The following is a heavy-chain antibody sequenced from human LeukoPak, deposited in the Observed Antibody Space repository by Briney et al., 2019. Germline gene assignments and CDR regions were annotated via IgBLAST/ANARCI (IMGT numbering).Heavy chain of an antibody. CDR2: MYPNSGNT. V-gene: IGHV1-8*03. CDR1: GYTFTSYD. Sequence: WASVKVSCKASGYTFTSYDINWERQATGQGLEWMGWMYPNSGNTGYAQKFQGRVTITRNTSISTAYMELSSLRSEDTAVYYCARGCGGELNNWFDPWGQGTLVTVSS. D-gene: IGHD1-26*01. CDR3: ARGCGGELNNWFDP. J-gene: IGHJ5*02.